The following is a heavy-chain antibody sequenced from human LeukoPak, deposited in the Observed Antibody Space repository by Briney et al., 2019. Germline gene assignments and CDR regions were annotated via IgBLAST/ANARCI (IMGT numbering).Heavy chain of an antibody. D-gene: IGHD3-22*01. CDR3: AKDRPNYYHNNGHYYRQNGDY. CDR1: GFNFNVYA. V-gene: IGHV3-23*01. Sequence: PGGSLRLSCGASGFNFNVYAMGWVRQSPGKGLEWVSSISGSGDLTFYADSVKGRFTISRDNFKNTLYLQMNSLRVADTAVYYCAKDRPNYYHNNGHYYRQNGDYWGQGTLVTVSS. CDR2: ISGSGDLT. J-gene: IGHJ4*02.